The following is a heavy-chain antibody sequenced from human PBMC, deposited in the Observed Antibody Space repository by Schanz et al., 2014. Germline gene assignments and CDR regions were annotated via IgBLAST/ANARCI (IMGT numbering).Heavy chain of an antibody. V-gene: IGHV3-30-3*01. CDR2: ISNDGSIK. Sequence: VQLLDSGGGLVQPGGSLRLSCAASGFTFSSYAMHWVRQAPGKGLEWVALISNDGSIKYYADSVEGRFTISRDNSKNTLYLQMNSLRADDTAVYFCARAHGNNWYGKGLDYWGQGTQVTVSS. CDR1: GFTFSSYA. D-gene: IGHD1-1*01. J-gene: IGHJ4*02. CDR3: ARAHGNNWYGKGLDY.